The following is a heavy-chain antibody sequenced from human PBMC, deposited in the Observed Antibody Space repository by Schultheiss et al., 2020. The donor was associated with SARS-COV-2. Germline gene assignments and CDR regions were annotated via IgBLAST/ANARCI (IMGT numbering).Heavy chain of an antibody. D-gene: IGHD5-12*01. V-gene: IGHV3-7*01. CDR1: GFTFSTYW. Sequence: GESLKISCAASGFTFSTYWMTWVRQAPGKGLEWVANIKPDGGELDYVDSVKGRFTISRDNSKNTLYLQMNSLRAEDTAVYYCARGEGYSGYETRELYYYYGMDVWGQGTTVTVSS. CDR3: ARGEGYSGYETRELYYYYGMDV. CDR2: IKPDGGEL. J-gene: IGHJ6*02.